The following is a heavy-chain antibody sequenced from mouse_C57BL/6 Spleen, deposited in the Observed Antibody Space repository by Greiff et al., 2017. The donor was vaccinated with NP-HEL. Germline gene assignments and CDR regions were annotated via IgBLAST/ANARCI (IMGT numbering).Heavy chain of an antibody. J-gene: IGHJ2*01. CDR3: ARGSYDY. CDR1: GFTFSSYA. V-gene: IGHV5-4*01. CDR2: ISDGGSYT. D-gene: IGHD1-1*01. Sequence: DVQLQESGGGLVKPGGSLKLSCAASGFTFSSYAMSWVRQTPEKRLEWVATISDGGSYTYYPDNVKGRFTISRDNAKNNLYLQMSHLKSEDTAMYYCARGSYDYWGQGTTLTVAS.